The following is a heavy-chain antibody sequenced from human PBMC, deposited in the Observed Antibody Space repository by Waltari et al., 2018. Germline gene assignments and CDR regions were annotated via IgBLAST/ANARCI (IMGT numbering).Heavy chain of an antibody. CDR2: MYPAGSS. CDR3: ATARDEQTAMVYFDK. V-gene: IGHV3-66*02. J-gene: IGHJ4*02. CDR1: GFRVRPTP. D-gene: IGHD5-18*01. Sequence: EVILVESGGGLVHPGGSLRLSCAASGFRVRPTPLSWVRQAPGRGLEWVSIMYPAGSSYNADSVEGRFTMSRDISKNMVHLQMNRLRLEDSATYYCATARDEQTAMVYFDKWGQGTLVSVSS.